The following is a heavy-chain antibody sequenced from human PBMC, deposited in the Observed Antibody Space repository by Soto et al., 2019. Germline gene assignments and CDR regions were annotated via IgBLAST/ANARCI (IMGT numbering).Heavy chain of an antibody. CDR1: VFSFVTFV. J-gene: IGHJ4*02. D-gene: IGHD6-19*01. V-gene: IGHV3-23*01. CDR3: AKNGQWLATPPEA. Sequence: PGWSLRLSCASSVFSFVTFVMTWFRQAPGGGLEWVASITDSGYTASYAETVEGRFTVSRDNSKNKLHLQMNDLRAEDTATYYCAKNGQWLATPPEAWGQGTLVTVSS. CDR2: ITDSGYTA.